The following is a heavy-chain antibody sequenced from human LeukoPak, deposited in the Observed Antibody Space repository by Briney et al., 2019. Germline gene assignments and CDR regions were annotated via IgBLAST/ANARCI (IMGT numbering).Heavy chain of an antibody. V-gene: IGHV3-21*04. CDR1: GFSFSSYS. CDR2: VSSSSSYI. Sequence: GGSLRLSCAASGFSFSSYSMNWVRQALGKGLEWVSSVSSSSSYISYADSVKGRFTISRDNAKKSLYLQMNSLRAEDTAVYYCARGYSSGKGNAFDIWGQGTMVTVSS. J-gene: IGHJ3*02. D-gene: IGHD6-19*01. CDR3: ARGYSSGKGNAFDI.